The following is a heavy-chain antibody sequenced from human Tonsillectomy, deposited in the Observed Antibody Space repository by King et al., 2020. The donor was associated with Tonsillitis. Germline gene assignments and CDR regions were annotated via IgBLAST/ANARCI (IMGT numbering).Heavy chain of an antibody. V-gene: IGHV3-9*01. J-gene: IGHJ3*02. CDR1: GFIFDDYA. CDR3: AKGYYFDSRGDRGLYAFDI. D-gene: IGHD3-22*01. CDR2: ISWNSGSI. Sequence: VQLVESGGGLVQPGRSLRLSCAASGFIFDDYAMHWVRQAPGKGLEWVSGISWNSGSIGYGDSVKGRFTISRDNAKNSLLLQMNSLRAEDTALYYCAKGYYFDSRGDRGLYAFDIWGQGTMVTVS.